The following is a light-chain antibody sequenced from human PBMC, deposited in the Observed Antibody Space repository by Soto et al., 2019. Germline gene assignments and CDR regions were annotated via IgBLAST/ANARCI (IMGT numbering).Light chain of an antibody. CDR2: DAS. CDR1: QSVSRS. J-gene: IGKJ3*01. CDR3: QRDNNWRPFT. Sequence: EIVMTQSPATLSVSPGERVTLSCRASQSVSRSLAWYQQKPGQAPRLLIYDASTRSTGIPARFSRSGSGTEFTLTVISLQSEECAVYYCQRDNNWRPFTFGPGTKVDIK. V-gene: IGKV3-15*01.